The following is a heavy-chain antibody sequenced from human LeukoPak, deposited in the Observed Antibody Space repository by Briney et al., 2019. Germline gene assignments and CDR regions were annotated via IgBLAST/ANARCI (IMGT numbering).Heavy chain of an antibody. Sequence: SETLSLTCAVYGGSFSGYYWSWIRQPPGKGLEWIGEINHSGSTNYSPSLKSRVTISVDTSKNQFSLKLSSVTAADTAVYYCARGHRGLIDAFDIWGQGTMVTVSS. CDR1: GGSFSGYY. J-gene: IGHJ3*02. V-gene: IGHV4-34*01. CDR3: ARGHRGLIDAFDI. D-gene: IGHD6-19*01. CDR2: INHSGST.